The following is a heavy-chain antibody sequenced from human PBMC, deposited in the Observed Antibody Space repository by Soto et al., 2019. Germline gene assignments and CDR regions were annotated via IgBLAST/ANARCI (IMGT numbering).Heavy chain of an antibody. CDR3: ARPEGYGSGSYYFDS. V-gene: IGHV1-46*01. D-gene: IGHD3-10*01. CDR2: VYVTGTGT. Sequence: GASVKVSCKASGYPFTTYHLHWVRQAPGQGLEWMGIVYVTGTGTRSAQKFQGRLTMTRDRSTSTVYMELSSLRSEDTAVYYCARPEGYGSGSYYFDSWGQGTLVTASS. CDR1: GYPFTTYH. J-gene: IGHJ4*02.